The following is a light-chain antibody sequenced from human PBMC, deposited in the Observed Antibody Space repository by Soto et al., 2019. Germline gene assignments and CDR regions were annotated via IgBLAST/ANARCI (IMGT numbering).Light chain of an antibody. CDR2: ANS. V-gene: IGLV1-40*01. Sequence: QCVLTQPPSVSGAPGQRVTISCTGSRSKNGAGYGVHWYQQVPGTAPKLLIYANSNRPSGVPDRFSGSKSGTSAPLAITGLQAEDETDYYCQSYDSSLSAYVFGTGXKVTVL. CDR3: QSYDSSLSAYV. J-gene: IGLJ1*01. CDR1: RSKNGAGYG.